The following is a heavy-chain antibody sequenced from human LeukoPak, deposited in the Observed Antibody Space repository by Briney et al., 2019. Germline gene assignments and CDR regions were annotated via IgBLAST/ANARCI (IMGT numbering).Heavy chain of an antibody. CDR3: ARGGRGGYYHFDY. CDR1: GYTFTGYY. Sequence: GASVKVSCKASGYTFTGYYMHWGRQATGQGLEWMGRINPNSGGTNYAQKFQGRVTMTRDTSISTAYMELSRLRSDDTAVYYCARGGRGGYYHFDYWGQGTLVTVSS. D-gene: IGHD3-22*01. CDR2: INPNSGGT. V-gene: IGHV1-2*06. J-gene: IGHJ4*02.